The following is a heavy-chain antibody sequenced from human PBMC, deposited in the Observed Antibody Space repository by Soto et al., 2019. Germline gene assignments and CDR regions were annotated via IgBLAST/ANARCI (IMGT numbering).Heavy chain of an antibody. CDR1: GYTFTSYG. J-gene: IGHJ4*02. Sequence: GASVKVSCKASGYTFTSYGISWVRQAPGQGPEWMGWINPNSGGTNYAQKLQGWVTMTRDTSISTAYMELSRLRSDDTAVYYCAREYGYNQFDFGYWGQGTLVTVSS. V-gene: IGHV1-2*04. D-gene: IGHD5-12*01. CDR3: AREYGYNQFDFGY. CDR2: INPNSGGT.